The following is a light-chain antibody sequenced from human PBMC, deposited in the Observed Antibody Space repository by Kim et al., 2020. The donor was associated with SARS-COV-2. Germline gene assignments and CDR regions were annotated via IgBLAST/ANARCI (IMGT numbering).Light chain of an antibody. Sequence: ALGRTVRIPCQGDSLRSYYASWYQQKPGQAPVLVIYGKNNRPSGIPDRFSGSSSGNTASLTITGAQAEDEADYYCNSRDSSGNHVVFGGGTQLTVL. J-gene: IGLJ2*01. CDR2: GKN. V-gene: IGLV3-19*01. CDR1: SLRSYY. CDR3: NSRDSSGNHVV.